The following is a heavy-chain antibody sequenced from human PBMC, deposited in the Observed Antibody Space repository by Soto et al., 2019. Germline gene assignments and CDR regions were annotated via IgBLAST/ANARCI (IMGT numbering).Heavy chain of an antibody. CDR3: ARDPATAYSSSSFDY. CDR1: GYSFTTYG. Sequence: ASVKVSCKASGYSFTTYGITWLRQAPGQGLEWMGWISAYDGSTNYAQKLLGRVSMTTESSTNTAYMGLRSLRSDDTAVYYCARDPATAYSSSSFDYWGQGTLVTVSS. CDR2: ISAYDGST. D-gene: IGHD6-6*01. V-gene: IGHV1-18*04. J-gene: IGHJ4*02.